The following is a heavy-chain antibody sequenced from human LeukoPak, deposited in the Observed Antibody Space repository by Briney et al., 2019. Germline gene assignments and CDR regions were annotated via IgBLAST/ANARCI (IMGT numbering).Heavy chain of an antibody. D-gene: IGHD3-10*01. CDR1: GFTFSDFG. J-gene: IGHJ4*02. CDR2: ISYDGGNK. V-gene: IGHV3-30*03. CDR3: ATVFEVRGARRPTDY. Sequence: GGSLRLSCAASGFTFSDFGMHWVRQAPGKGLEWVAHISYDGGNKFYADSVRDRFTISRDNSKNTLFLQMNSLRIEDTAVYYCATVFEVRGARRPTDYWGQGTLVIVSS.